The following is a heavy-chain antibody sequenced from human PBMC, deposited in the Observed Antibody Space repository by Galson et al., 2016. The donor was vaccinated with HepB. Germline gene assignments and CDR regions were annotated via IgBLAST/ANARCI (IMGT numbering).Heavy chain of an antibody. CDR1: GFTFGDYY. CDR2: ISPSSAFS. V-gene: IGHV3-11*06. CDR3: ARGGTRGILDWYFDL. D-gene: IGHD1-1*01. J-gene: IGHJ2*01. Sequence: SLRLSCAASGFTFGDYYMGWLRQAPGKGLEWVSHISPSSAFSEYEDSVKGRASISRDNANNSLSLQMDSLRAEDTAVYFCARGGTRGILDWYFDLWCRGTLVTVSS.